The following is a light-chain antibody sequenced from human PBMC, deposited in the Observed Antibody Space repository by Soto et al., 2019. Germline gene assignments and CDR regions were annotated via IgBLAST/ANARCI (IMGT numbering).Light chain of an antibody. J-gene: IGKJ1*01. Sequence: DIPMTQSPSSLSASVGDRVTITCRASQNIRKYINWYQQKAGKAPKVLIYAASSLQSGVPSRFSGSGSGTEFTLSISSLQPEDFATYYCQESFVPPWSFGQGTRVEIK. V-gene: IGKV1-39*01. CDR2: AAS. CDR1: QNIRKY. CDR3: QESFVPPWS.